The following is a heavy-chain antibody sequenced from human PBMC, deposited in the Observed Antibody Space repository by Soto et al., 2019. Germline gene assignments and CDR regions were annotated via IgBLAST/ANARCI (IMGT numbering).Heavy chain of an antibody. CDR2: IRSSSSYI. V-gene: IGHV3-21*01. Sequence: EVQLVESGGGLVKPGGSLRLSCAASGFTFSSYSMNWVRQAPGKWLEWVSSIRSSSSYIYYAASVKGRFTISRDNAENFLYLQMNSLRSEATAVYCCARGFERAAGVYWGQGTLVTVSS. CDR3: ARGFERAAGVY. D-gene: IGHD2-15*01. J-gene: IGHJ4*02. CDR1: GFTFSSYS.